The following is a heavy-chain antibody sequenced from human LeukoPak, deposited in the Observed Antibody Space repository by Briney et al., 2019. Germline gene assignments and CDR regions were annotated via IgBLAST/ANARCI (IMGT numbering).Heavy chain of an antibody. CDR2: ISSNGGST. CDR3: VKAGVDDFWSGYFLFFTVHGMDV. Sequence: PGGSLRLSCSASGFTFSSYAMHWVRQAPGKGLEYVSAISSNGGSTYYADSVKGRFTISRDNSKNTLYLQMSSLRAEDTAVYYCVKAGVDDFWSGYFLFFTVHGMDVWGQGTTVTVSS. J-gene: IGHJ6*02. CDR1: GFTFSSYA. D-gene: IGHD3-3*01. V-gene: IGHV3-64D*09.